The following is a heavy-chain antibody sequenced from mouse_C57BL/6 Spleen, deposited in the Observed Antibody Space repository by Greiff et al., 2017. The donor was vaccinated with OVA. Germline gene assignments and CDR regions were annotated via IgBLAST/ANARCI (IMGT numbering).Heavy chain of an antibody. CDR1: GYAFTNYL. V-gene: IGHV1-54*01. CDR3: ARSQATTWFAY. D-gene: IGHD3-2*02. J-gene: IGHJ3*01. CDR2: INPGSGGT. Sequence: QVQLQQSGAEPVRPGTSVQVSCKASGYAFTNYLIEWVKQRPGQGLEWIGVINPGSGGTNYNEKFKGKATLTADKSSSTAYMQLSSLTSEDSAVYFCARSQATTWFAYWGQGTLVTVSA.